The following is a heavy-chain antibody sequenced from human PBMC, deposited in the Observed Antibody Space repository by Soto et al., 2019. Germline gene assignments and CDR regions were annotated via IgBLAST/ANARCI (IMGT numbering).Heavy chain of an antibody. CDR3: ARESGCSGGSCYPFGSFDY. CDR1: GGTFSSYA. Sequence: QVQLVQSGAEVKKPGSSVKVSCKASGGTFSSYAISWVRQAPGQGLEWMGGIIPIFGTANYAQKFQGRVTITADESTSTAYMELSSLRSEDTAVYYCARESGCSGGSCYPFGSFDYWCQGTLVTVSS. CDR2: IIPIFGTA. D-gene: IGHD2-15*01. V-gene: IGHV1-69*01. J-gene: IGHJ4*02.